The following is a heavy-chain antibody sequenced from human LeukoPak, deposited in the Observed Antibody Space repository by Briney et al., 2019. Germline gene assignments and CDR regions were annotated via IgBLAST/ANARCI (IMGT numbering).Heavy chain of an antibody. V-gene: IGHV1-69*05. CDR1: GGTFISYA. Sequence: SVRVSCKASGGTFISYAISWVRQAPGQGLEWMGGIIPIFGTANYAQKFQGRVTITTDESTSTAYMELSSLRPEDTAVYYCAMGTTIFGVVIGTFDIWGQGTMVTVSS. CDR3: AMGTTIFGVVIGTFDI. J-gene: IGHJ3*02. D-gene: IGHD3-3*01. CDR2: IIPIFGTA.